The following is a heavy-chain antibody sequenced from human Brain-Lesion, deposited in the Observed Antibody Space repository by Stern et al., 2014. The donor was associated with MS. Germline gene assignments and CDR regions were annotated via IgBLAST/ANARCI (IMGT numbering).Heavy chain of an antibody. CDR2: IYYSGNT. J-gene: IGHJ5*02. D-gene: IGHD2-15*01. Sequence: VQLVESGPGLVKPSETLSLTCTVAGGSVSSTSYAWAWIRQPPGKGLEWIGTIYYSGNTYYSPSLKSRLTISRDPPKNHSSLRLRLVTAADTAVYYCAGEEDIRYCSGGSCTGNWFDPWGQGTLVTVSS. V-gene: IGHV4-39*02. CDR3: AGEEDIRYCSGGSCTGNWFDP. CDR1: GGSVSSTSYA.